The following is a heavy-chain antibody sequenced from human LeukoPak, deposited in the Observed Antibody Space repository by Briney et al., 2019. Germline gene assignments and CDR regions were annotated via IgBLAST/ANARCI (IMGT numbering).Heavy chain of an antibody. D-gene: IGHD2-2*01. CDR1: GFTFSSYA. CDR2: ISYDGSNK. V-gene: IGHV3-30*04. CDR3: AREDCSSTSCYAGSL. Sequence: GGSLRLSCAASGFTFSSYAMHWVRQAPGKGLEWVAVISYDGSNKYYADSVTGRFTISRDNSKNTLYLQMNSLRAEDTAVYYCAREDCSSTSCYAGSLWGQGTLVTVSS. J-gene: IGHJ4*02.